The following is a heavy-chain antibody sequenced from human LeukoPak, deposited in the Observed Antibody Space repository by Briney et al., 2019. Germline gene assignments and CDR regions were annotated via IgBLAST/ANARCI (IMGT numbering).Heavy chain of an antibody. CDR2: ISSSSNYI. J-gene: IGHJ1*01. CDR1: GFTFSSYS. Sequence: PGGSLRLFCAASGFTFSSYSMNWVRQAPGKGLEWVSSISSSSNYIYYADSVKGRFTISRDNARNSLYLQMNSLRAVDTAVYYCARDMTTATTCYLQHWGQGTLVTVSS. V-gene: IGHV3-21*01. D-gene: IGHD4-17*01. CDR3: ARDMTTATTCYLQH.